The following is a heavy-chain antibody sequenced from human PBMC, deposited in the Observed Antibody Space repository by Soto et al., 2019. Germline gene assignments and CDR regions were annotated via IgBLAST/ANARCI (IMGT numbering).Heavy chain of an antibody. CDR2: IWYDGSNK. Sequence: QVQLVESGGGVVQPGRSLRLSCAASGFTFSSYGMHWVRQAPGKGLEWVAGIWYDGSNKYYADSVKGRFTISRDNSKNTLYLQMNSLRAEDTAVYYCAREGMPDSSWFSSYYYGMDVWGQGTTVTVSS. D-gene: IGHD6-13*01. V-gene: IGHV3-33*01. CDR3: AREGMPDSSWFSSYYYGMDV. CDR1: GFTFSSYG. J-gene: IGHJ6*02.